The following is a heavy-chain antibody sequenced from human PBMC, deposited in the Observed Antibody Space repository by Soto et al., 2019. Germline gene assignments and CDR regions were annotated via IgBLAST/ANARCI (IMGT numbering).Heavy chain of an antibody. J-gene: IGHJ4*02. Sequence: QVQLVESGGGVVQPGTSLRLSCAASGFTFSTYAMHWVRQAPGKGLEWVAMISKDGNDQYYADSVKGRFTVSRYNSKNTVSLQMHSLRPEDTAFYYCAKDRWEFTRYFDSWGQGTLVTVSS. CDR1: GFTFSTYA. CDR3: AKDRWEFTRYFDS. V-gene: IGHV3-30*18. D-gene: IGHD1-26*01. CDR2: ISKDGNDQ.